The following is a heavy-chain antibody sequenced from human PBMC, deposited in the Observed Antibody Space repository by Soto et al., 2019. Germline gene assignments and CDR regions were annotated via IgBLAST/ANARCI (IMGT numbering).Heavy chain of an antibody. CDR2: ISGSGGST. D-gene: IGHD2-2*01. Sequence: EVQLLESGGGLVQPGGSLRLSCAASGFTFSSYAMSWVRQAPGKGLEWVSDISGSGGSTYYADSVKGRFTISRDNSKNTLYLQMDSLRAEDTAVYYCAKDYFKLKNVVPDYWGQGTLVTVSS. J-gene: IGHJ4*02. V-gene: IGHV3-23*01. CDR3: AKDYFKLKNVVPDY. CDR1: GFTFSSYA.